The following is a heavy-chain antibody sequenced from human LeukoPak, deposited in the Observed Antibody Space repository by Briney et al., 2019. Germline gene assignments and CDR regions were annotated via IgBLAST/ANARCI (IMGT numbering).Heavy chain of an antibody. J-gene: IGHJ4*02. V-gene: IGHV3-53*01. CDR3: GRVAEAAAFDY. CDR2: IYSGGST. Sequence: GGSLRLSCAASGFTVSSNYMSWVRQAPGKGLEWVSLIYSGGSTYYADSVKGRFTISRDNSKNTLYLQMNSLRAEDTAVYYCGRVAEAAAFDYWGQGILVTVSS. CDR1: GFTVSSNY. D-gene: IGHD6-13*01.